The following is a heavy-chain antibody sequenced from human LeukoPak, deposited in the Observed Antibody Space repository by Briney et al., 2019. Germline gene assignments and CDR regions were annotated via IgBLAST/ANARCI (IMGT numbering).Heavy chain of an antibody. J-gene: IGHJ3*02. V-gene: IGHV3-53*01. CDR2: IYSGGST. CDR3: ARDMSPWESRNPDAFDI. CDR1: GFSVSSNY. Sequence: GGSLRLSCAASGFSVSSNYMSWVRRAPGKGLEWVSVIYSGGSTYYADSVKGRFTISRDNSKNTLFLQMDSLRAEDTAVYYCARDMSPWESRNPDAFDIWGQGTMVTVSS. D-gene: IGHD1-14*01.